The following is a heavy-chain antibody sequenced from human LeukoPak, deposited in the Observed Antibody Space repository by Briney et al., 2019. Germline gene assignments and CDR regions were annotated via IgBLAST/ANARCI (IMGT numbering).Heavy chain of an antibody. Sequence: ASVKVSCKASGGTFSSYAISWVRQAPGQGLEWMGWMNPNSGNTGYAQKFQGRVTMTRNTSISTAYMELSSLRSEDTAVYYCARSGTLSSSWYLFNYYGMDVWGQGTTVTVSS. CDR1: GGTFSSYA. CDR3: ARSGTLSSSWYLFNYYGMDV. V-gene: IGHV1-8*02. J-gene: IGHJ6*02. CDR2: MNPNSGNT. D-gene: IGHD6-13*01.